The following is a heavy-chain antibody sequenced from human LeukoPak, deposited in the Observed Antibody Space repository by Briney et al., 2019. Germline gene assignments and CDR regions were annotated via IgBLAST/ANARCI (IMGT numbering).Heavy chain of an antibody. CDR2: INHSGST. V-gene: IGHV4-34*01. CDR1: GFAFRTYW. CDR3: ARSWPGGYYGMDV. Sequence: GSLRLSCAASGFAFRTYWMNWVRQPPGKGLEWIGEINHSGSTNYNPSLKSRVTISVDTSKNQFSLKLSSVTAADTAVYYCARSWPGGYYGMDVWGQGTTVTVSS. J-gene: IGHJ6*02. D-gene: IGHD1-1*01.